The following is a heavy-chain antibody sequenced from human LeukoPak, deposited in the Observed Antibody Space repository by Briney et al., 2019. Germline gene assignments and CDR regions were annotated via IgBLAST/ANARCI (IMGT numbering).Heavy chain of an antibody. D-gene: IGHD5-12*01. V-gene: IGHV3-33*01. J-gene: IGHJ4*02. CDR2: IWYDGSNK. CDR3: ARGLSGYDLYYFDY. Sequence: PGRSLRLSCAASGFTFSSYGMHWVRQAPGKGLEWVAVIWYDGSNKYYADSVKGRFTIPRDNSKNTLYLQMNSLRAEDTAVYYCARGLSGYDLYYFDYWGQGTLVTVSS. CDR1: GFTFSSYG.